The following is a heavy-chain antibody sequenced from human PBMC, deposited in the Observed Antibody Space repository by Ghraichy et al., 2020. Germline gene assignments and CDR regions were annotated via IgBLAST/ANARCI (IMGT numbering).Heavy chain of an antibody. D-gene: IGHD1-14*01. Sequence: GESLNISCQTSGYDFATYWITWVRQMPGKGLEWVGRIDPNDSYTTYNRSFQGHVTMSVDKSTSTAYLQWNSLKASDTAMYFCARPGGSHGRNWFDPWGQGTLVMVSS. V-gene: IGHV5-10-1*01. CDR1: GYDFATYW. CDR3: ARPGGSHGRNWFDP. CDR2: IDPNDSYT. J-gene: IGHJ5*02.